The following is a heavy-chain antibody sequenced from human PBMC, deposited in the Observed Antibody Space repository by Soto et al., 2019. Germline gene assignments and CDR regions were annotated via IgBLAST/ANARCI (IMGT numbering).Heavy chain of an antibody. CDR2: IYYSGST. J-gene: IGHJ4*02. CDR1: CGSISSYY. Sequence: PSVSLYLTCSASCGSISSYYWNWIRQPPGKGLEWIGYIYYSGSTNYNPSLKSRVTISVDTSKTLYSLKLSSVTAADAAVYCCAISTSSTVRYCFDYWGQGTLVTVSS. D-gene: IGHD4-17*01. V-gene: IGHV4-59*01. CDR3: AISTSSTVRYCFDY.